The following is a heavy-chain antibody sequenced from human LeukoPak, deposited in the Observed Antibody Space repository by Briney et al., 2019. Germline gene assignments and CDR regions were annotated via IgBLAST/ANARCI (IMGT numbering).Heavy chain of an antibody. CDR1: GDSIASHY. V-gene: IGHV4-59*11. Sequence: SQTLSLTCTVSGDSIASHYCAWVRQSPGTGLGWIGYFFYIGTTTYNPSLRSRVTISADTSKKQFSLTLRSVTAADTATYYCATTRAGATYPTFDYWGQGALVTVSS. J-gene: IGHJ4*02. CDR2: FFYIGTT. CDR3: ATTRAGATYPTFDY. D-gene: IGHD1-26*01.